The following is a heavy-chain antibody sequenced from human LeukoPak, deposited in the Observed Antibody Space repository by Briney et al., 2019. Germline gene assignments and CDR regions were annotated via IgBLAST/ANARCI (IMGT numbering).Heavy chain of an antibody. V-gene: IGHV3-33*01. D-gene: IGHD3-10*01. Sequence: PGGSLRLSCAASGFIFSSYGMHWVRQAPGKGLEWVALIWYDGSKSHHADSVKGRFTISRDNSKNTLYLEMNSLRAEDTAVYYCARPGGYYGSGSYLDYWGQGTLVTVSS. J-gene: IGHJ4*02. CDR2: IWYDGSKS. CDR3: ARPGGYYGSGSYLDY. CDR1: GFIFSSYG.